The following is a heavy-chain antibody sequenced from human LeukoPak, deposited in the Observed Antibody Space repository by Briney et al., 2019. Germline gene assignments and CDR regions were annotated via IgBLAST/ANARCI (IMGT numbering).Heavy chain of an antibody. CDR3: ARAGGVKTAALDLDY. CDR1: GGSISSGSYY. Sequence: PSQTLSLTCTVSGGSISSGSYYWSWIRQPAGKGLEWIGRIYTSGITNYNPSLKSRVTISIDASKNQFSLRLSSVTAADTAVYYCARAGGVKTAALDLDYWGQGTLVTVSS. J-gene: IGHJ4*02. CDR2: IYTSGIT. V-gene: IGHV4-61*02. D-gene: IGHD6-25*01.